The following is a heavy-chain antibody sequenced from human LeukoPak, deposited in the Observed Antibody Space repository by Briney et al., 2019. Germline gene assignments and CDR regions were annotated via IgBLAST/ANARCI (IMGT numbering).Heavy chain of an antibody. V-gene: IGHV1-69*04. CDR1: GGTFSSYA. J-gene: IGHJ6*02. D-gene: IGHD3-16*01. CDR2: IIPILGIA. Sequence: GASVKVSCKASGGTFSSYAISWVRQAPGQGLEWMGRIIPILGIANYAQKFQGRVTITADKSTSTAYMELSSLRSEDAAVYYCARVRGAYYYYGMDVWGQGTTVTVSS. CDR3: ARVRGAYYYYGMDV.